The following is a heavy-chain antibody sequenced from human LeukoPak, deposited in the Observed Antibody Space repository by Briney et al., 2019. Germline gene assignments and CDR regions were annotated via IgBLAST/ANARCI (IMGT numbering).Heavy chain of an antibody. Sequence: PGGSLTLSCPASGFTFSDYYMSWIRQAPGKGLEWVSYISSSSSTIYYADSVKGRFTISRDNAKNSLYLQMNSLRAEDTAVYYCARDQLVATIDYWGQGTLVTVSS. D-gene: IGHD6-13*01. V-gene: IGHV3-11*01. CDR1: GFTFSDYY. CDR2: ISSSSSTI. J-gene: IGHJ4*02. CDR3: ARDQLVATIDY.